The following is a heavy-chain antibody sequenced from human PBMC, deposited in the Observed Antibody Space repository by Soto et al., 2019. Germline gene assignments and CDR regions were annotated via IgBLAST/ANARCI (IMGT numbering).Heavy chain of an antibody. CDR3: ARGRGLYNSGRSQLDS. D-gene: IGHD1-1*01. V-gene: IGHV1-69*13. Sequence: SVKVSCKASGDSFSKYTVNWVRQAPRQGLEWMGGIIPRFGTTNYAPTLQDRVTITADESMNTVYMELSSLRSEDTALYYCARGRGLYNSGRSQLDSWGQGTLVTVSA. CDR2: IIPRFGTT. CDR1: GDSFSKYT. J-gene: IGHJ4*02.